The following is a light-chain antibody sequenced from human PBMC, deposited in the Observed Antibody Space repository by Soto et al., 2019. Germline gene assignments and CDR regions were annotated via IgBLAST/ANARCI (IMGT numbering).Light chain of an antibody. J-gene: IGLJ2*01. CDR2: QGD. V-gene: IGLV2-23*01. CDR1: SSDVGGYNL. Sequence: QSALTQPASVSGSPGQSITISCTGTSSDVGGYNLVSWYRQYPGKAPKLFIYQGDKRPSGVSNRFSGSKSGNTASLTISGLQAEDEADYYCCSYATGTTLLIFGGGTKLTVL. CDR3: CSYATGTTLLI.